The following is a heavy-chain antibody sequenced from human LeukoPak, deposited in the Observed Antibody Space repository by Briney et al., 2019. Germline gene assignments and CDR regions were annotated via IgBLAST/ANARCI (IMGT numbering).Heavy chain of an antibody. Sequence: PGGSLRLSCAASGFTFSSYAMSWVRQAPGKGREWVSSISSSSSYIYYADSVKGRFTISRDNAKNSLYLQMNSLRAEDTAVYYCARDPGPRVGATTGYYYYGMDVWGQGTTITVSS. V-gene: IGHV3-21*01. CDR3: ARDPGPRVGATTGYYYYGMDV. J-gene: IGHJ6*02. CDR2: ISSSSSYI. CDR1: GFTFSSYA. D-gene: IGHD1-26*01.